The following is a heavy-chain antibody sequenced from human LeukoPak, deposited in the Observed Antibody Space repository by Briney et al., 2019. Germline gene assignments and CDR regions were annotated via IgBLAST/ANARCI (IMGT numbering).Heavy chain of an antibody. CDR3: ARDFVMGCTNGVCYTEGFDY. CDR1: GFTFSDYY. Sequence: GGSLRLSCAASGFTFSDYYMSWIRQAPGKGLEWVSYISSSGSTIYYADSVKGRFTISRDNAKNSLYLQMNRLRAEDTAVYYCARDFVMGCTNGVCYTEGFDYWGQGTLVTVSS. J-gene: IGHJ4*02. CDR2: ISSSGSTI. V-gene: IGHV3-11*04. D-gene: IGHD2-8*01.